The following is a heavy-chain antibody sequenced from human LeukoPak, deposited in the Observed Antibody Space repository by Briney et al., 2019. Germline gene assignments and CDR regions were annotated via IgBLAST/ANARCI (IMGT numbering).Heavy chain of an antibody. CDR2: IKQDGSEK. V-gene: IGHV3-7*01. J-gene: IGHJ2*01. Sequence: GGSLRLSCAASGFTFSSCAMSWVRQAPGKGLEWVANIKQDGSEKYYVDSVKGRFTISRDNAKNSLYLQMNSLRAEDTAVYYCARFDQGYFDLWGRGTLVTVSS. CDR3: ARFDQGYFDL. CDR1: GFTFSSCA. D-gene: IGHD3-10*01.